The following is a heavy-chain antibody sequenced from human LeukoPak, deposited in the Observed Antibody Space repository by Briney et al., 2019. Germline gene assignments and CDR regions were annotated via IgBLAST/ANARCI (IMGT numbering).Heavy chain of an antibody. D-gene: IGHD2-21*01. Sequence: HPGGSLRLSRAASGFTFSSYAMHWVRQAPGKGLEYVSAISSNGGSTYYANSVKGRFTISRDNARNSLYLQMNSLRAEDTAVYYCARSGTAYFEGPWGQGTLVTVSS. CDR1: GFTFSSYA. J-gene: IGHJ5*02. CDR2: ISSNGGST. V-gene: IGHV3-64*01. CDR3: ARSGTAYFEGP.